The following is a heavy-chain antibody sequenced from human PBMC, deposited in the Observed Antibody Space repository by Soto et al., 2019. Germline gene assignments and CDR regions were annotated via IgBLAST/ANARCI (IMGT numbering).Heavy chain of an antibody. CDR3: ARGGVAAAGYFQH. V-gene: IGHV4-34*01. CDR2: INHSGST. D-gene: IGHD6-13*01. Sequence: SETLSLTCAVYGGSFSGYYWIWIRQPPGKGLEWIGEINHSGSTNYNPSLKSRVTISVDTSKNQFSLKLSSVTAADTAVYYCARGGVAAAGYFQHWGQGTLVTVSS. CDR1: GGSFSGYY. J-gene: IGHJ1*01.